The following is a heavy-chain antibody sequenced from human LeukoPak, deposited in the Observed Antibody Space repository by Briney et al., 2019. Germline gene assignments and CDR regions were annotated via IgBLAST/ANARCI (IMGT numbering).Heavy chain of an antibody. V-gene: IGHV4-38-2*02. CDR1: GYSISSGYY. CDR2: IYHSGST. Sequence: SETLSLTCTVSGYSISSGYYWGWIRQPPGKGLEWIGSIYHSGSTYYNPSLKSRVTISVDTSKNQFSLKLSSVTAADTAVYYCARVLIVVVPAAAGSLNWYSDLWGRGTLVTVSS. J-gene: IGHJ2*01. D-gene: IGHD2-2*01. CDR3: ARVLIVVVPAAAGSLNWYSDL.